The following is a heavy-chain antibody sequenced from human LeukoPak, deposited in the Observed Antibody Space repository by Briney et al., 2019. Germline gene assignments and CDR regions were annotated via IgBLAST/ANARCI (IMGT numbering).Heavy chain of an antibody. D-gene: IGHD6-19*01. V-gene: IGHV6-1*01. CDR3: ARDGLKLNSSGWYYFDY. CDR1: GDSVSSNSAA. CDR2: TYYRSKWYN. J-gene: IGHJ4*02. Sequence: SQTLSLTCAISGDSVSSNSAAWNWIRQSPSRGLEWLGRTYYRSKWYNDYAVSVKSRITINPDTSKNQFSLQLNSVTPEDTAVYYCARDGLKLNSSGWYYFDYWGQGTLVTVSS.